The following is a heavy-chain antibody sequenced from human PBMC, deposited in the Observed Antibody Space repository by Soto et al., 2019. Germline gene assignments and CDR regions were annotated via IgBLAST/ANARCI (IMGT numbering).Heavy chain of an antibody. CDR2: TYYRSKWYN. D-gene: IGHD6-13*01. CDR3: ARAYGQQKYYYYCYGMDV. J-gene: IGHJ6*02. Sequence: PSQTLSLTCAISGDSVSSNSDAWNWIRQSPSRGLEWLGRTYYRSKWYNDYAVSVKSRITINPDTSKNQFSLQLNSVTPEDTAVYYCARAYGQQKYYYYCYGMDVWGQGTTVTVSS. V-gene: IGHV6-1*01. CDR1: GDSVSSNSDA.